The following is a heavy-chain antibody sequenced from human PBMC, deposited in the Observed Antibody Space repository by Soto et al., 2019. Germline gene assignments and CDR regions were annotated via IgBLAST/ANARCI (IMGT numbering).Heavy chain of an antibody. Sequence: QVQLQESGPGLVKPSQTLSLTCTVSGGSISSGNYYWSWIRQPPGKGLEWIGFISYSGSTYYNLSLKSRITISVDTSKNPCSLNLSFVTAADTAVYYCATIGTPATRLYYFDFWGQGTLVTVSS. V-gene: IGHV4-30-4*01. D-gene: IGHD1-1*01. CDR1: GGSISSGNYY. CDR3: ATIGTPATRLYYFDF. CDR2: ISYSGST. J-gene: IGHJ4*02.